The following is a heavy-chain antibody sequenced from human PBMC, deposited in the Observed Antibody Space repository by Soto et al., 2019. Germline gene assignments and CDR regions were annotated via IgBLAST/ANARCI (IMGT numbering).Heavy chain of an antibody. J-gene: IGHJ4*02. V-gene: IGHV4-59*08. D-gene: IGHD3-10*01. CDR3: ARPTSWFGDIL. CDR2: IHDSGTT. CDR1: GASITTYY. Sequence: SETLSLTCSVSGASITTYYWSWFRQSPGKGLEWIGYIHDSGTTKYNASLESRVTISVDTSKTHFFLRLTSVTASDTAVYYCARPTSWFGDILWGQGTPVTVSS.